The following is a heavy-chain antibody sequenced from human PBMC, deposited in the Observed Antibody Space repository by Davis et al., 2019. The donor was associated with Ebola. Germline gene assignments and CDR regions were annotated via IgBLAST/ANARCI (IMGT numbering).Heavy chain of an antibody. CDR2: INPNSGGT. V-gene: IGHV1-18*01. CDR1: GYTFTNYG. CDR3: ARDRLISVVTNYYYYGMDV. J-gene: IGHJ6*02. D-gene: IGHD2-21*02. Sequence: AASVKVSCKASGYTFTNYGVSWVRQAPGQGLEWMGWINPNSGGTNYAQKFQGWVTMTRDTSTSTAYMELRSLRSDDTAVYYCARDRLISVVTNYYYYGMDVWGQGTTVTVSS.